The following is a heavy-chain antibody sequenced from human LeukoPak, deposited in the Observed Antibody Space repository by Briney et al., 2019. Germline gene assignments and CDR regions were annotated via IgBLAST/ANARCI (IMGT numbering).Heavy chain of an antibody. D-gene: IGHD2-2*01. CDR3: ARLRRYCSTSTCQYYYYYMDV. CDR1: GFTFSDYY. Sequence: PGGSPRLSCAASGFTFSDYYMTWIRQAPGKGLEWVSHISRSDNSDSTIHYADSVKGRFTISRDHAKSSLYLQMNSLGAEDTAVYYCARLRRYCSTSTCQYYYYYMDVWGKGTTVTVSS. CDR2: ISRSDNSDSTI. J-gene: IGHJ6*03. V-gene: IGHV3-11*04.